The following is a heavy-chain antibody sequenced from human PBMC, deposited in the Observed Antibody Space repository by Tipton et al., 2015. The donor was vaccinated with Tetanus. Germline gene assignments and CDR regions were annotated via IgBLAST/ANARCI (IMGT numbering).Heavy chain of an antibody. J-gene: IGHJ6*02. Sequence: GLVKPSETLSLTCAVYGASFSDYYWSWIRQAPGKGLEWIGEINHSGNTNHNPSLKSRVTLSVDTSKNQFSLKLNSVTAADTAMYYCVTVNFPNYYHYGTDVWGQGTTVTVSS. CDR2: INHSGNT. V-gene: IGHV4-34*01. D-gene: IGHD1-1*01. CDR3: VTVNFPNYYHYGTDV. CDR1: GASFSDYY.